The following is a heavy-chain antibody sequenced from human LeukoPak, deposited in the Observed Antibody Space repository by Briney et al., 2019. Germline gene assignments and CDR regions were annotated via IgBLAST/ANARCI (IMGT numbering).Heavy chain of an antibody. CDR1: GFTSSSYA. V-gene: IGHV3-23*01. Sequence: GGSLRLSCAASGFTSSSYAMSWVRQAPGKGLEWVSAISGSGGSTYYADSVKGRFTISRDNSKNTLYLQMNSLRAEDTAVYYCAKGASYDFWSGYPDYFDYWGQGTLVTVSS. D-gene: IGHD3-3*01. CDR2: ISGSGGST. J-gene: IGHJ4*02. CDR3: AKGASYDFWSGYPDYFDY.